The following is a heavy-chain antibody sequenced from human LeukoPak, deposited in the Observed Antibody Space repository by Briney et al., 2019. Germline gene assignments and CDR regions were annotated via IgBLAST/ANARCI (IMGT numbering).Heavy chain of an antibody. J-gene: IGHJ4*02. V-gene: IGHV3-23*01. CDR2: IAASASRT. CDR1: GFRFNLYA. Sequence: GGSLRLSCAASGFRFNLYAMHWVRQAPGKGLEWVSTIAASASRTSYADSVKGRFTIARDNSRNTLFLQMDSLTDEDTATYFCAKDSDYYGSGRGVDYFDFWGQGTLVTVSS. D-gene: IGHD3-10*01. CDR3: AKDSDYYGSGRGVDYFDF.